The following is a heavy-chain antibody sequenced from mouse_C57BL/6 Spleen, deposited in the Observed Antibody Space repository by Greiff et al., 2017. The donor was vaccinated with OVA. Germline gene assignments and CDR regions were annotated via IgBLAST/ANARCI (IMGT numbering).Heavy chain of an antibody. D-gene: IGHD2-4*01. CDR2: INPNNGGT. CDR3: ASVGYDYAGEVWFAY. V-gene: IGHV1-18*01. J-gene: IGHJ3*01. Sequence: EVQLQQSGPELVKPGASVKIPCKASGYTFTDYNMDWVKQSHGKSLEWIGDINPNNGGTIYNQKFKGKATLTVDKSSSTAYMELRSLTSEDTAIYYCASVGYDYAGEVWFAYWGQGTLVTVSA. CDR1: GYTFTDYN.